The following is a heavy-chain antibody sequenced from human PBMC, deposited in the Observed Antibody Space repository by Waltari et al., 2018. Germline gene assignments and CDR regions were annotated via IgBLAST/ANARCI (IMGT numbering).Heavy chain of an antibody. CDR3: AREGYSSGRTLDY. CDR2: IIPMLGIA. V-gene: IGHV1-69*04. D-gene: IGHD6-19*01. CDR1: GGTFSSYA. Sequence: QVHLVQSGAEVKKPGSSVKVSCKASGGTFSSYAISWVRQAPGQGLEWMGRIIPMLGIANYAQKFQGRVTITADKSTSTAYMELSSLRSEDTAVYYCAREGYSSGRTLDYWGQGTLVTVSS. J-gene: IGHJ4*02.